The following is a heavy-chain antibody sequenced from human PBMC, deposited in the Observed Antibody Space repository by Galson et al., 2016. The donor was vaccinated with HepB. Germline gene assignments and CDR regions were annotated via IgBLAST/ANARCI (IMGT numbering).Heavy chain of an antibody. Sequence: QSGAEVKKPGESLKISCKVYGYNFRSYWIAWVRQMPGKGLEWMGIIFPGDSDTRYSPSFQGHVTISVDKSISTAYLQWTSLKASDTAIYYCARQRYSSAWLDFWGQGTLVTVSS. CDR2: IFPGDSDT. V-gene: IGHV5-51*01. D-gene: IGHD6-19*01. CDR1: GYNFRSYW. CDR3: ARQRYSSAWLDF. J-gene: IGHJ4*02.